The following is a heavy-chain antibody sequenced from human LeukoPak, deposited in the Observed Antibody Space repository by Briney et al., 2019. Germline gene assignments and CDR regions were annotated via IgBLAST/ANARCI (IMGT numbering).Heavy chain of an antibody. V-gene: IGHV6-1*01. D-gene: IGHD2-2*01. J-gene: IGHJ4*02. CDR3: ARVKDIGVGISYLFDY. Sequence: SQTLSLTCVICGDIVSSHSAAWHWIRQSPSRGLESLGRTYFRSTWNTDYAVSVKSRITINPDSSKNQFSLQLNSVTPEDTAVYYCARVKDIGVGISYLFDYWGQGTLVTVSP. CDR2: TYFRSTWNT. CDR1: GDIVSSHSAA.